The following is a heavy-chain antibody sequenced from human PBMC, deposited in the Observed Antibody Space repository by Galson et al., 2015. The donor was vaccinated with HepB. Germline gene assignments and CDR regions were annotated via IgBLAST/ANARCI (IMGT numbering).Heavy chain of an antibody. V-gene: IGHV3-23*01. CDR1: GFTFSSYA. J-gene: IGHJ4*02. D-gene: IGHD3-16*02. Sequence: SLRLSCAASGFTFSSYAMTWVRQIPGNGLEWVSTVSGSDASTHYADPAKSRFTISRDNSQNTLFLQMDSLRVGDTAIYYCTKDKHRSRSFPPPFDYWGQGTLVTVSS. CDR2: VSGSDAST. CDR3: TKDKHRSRSFPPPFDY.